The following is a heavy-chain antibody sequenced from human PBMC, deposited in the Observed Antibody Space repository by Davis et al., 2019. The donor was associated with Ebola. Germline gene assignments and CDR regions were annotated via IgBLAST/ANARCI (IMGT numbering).Heavy chain of an antibody. D-gene: IGHD6-13*01. V-gene: IGHV3-30*18. CDR1: GFTFSSYG. J-gene: IGHJ6*02. CDR2: ISYDGSTK. CDR3: AKDGYSSSWYPSVYYYYYGMDV. Sequence: GGSLRLSCAASGFTFSSYGMHWVRQAPGKGLEWVAVISYDGSTKYYADSVKGRFTISRDNSKNTLYLQMNSLRAEDTAVYYCAKDGYSSSWYPSVYYYYYGMDVWGQGTTVTVSS.